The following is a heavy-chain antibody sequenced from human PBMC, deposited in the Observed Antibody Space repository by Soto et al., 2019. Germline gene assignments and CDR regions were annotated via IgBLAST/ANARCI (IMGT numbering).Heavy chain of an antibody. CDR2: ISWNSGSI. D-gene: IGHD6-13*01. CDR3: AKDMYSSHHYGMDV. V-gene: IGHV3-9*01. CDR1: GFTFDDYA. Sequence: EVQLVESGGGLVQPGRSLRLSCAASGFTFDDYAMHWVRQAPGKGLEWVSGISWNSGSIGYADSVKGRFTISRDNAKNSLYLQMNSLRAEDTALYYCAKDMYSSHHYGMDVWGQGTTVTVSS. J-gene: IGHJ6*02.